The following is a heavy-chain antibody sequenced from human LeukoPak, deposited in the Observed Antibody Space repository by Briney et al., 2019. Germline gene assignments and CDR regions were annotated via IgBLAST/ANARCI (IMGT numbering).Heavy chain of an antibody. V-gene: IGHV3-66*01. CDR3: ARGYYDILTGLRGAFDI. CDR2: IYSGGST. J-gene: IGHJ3*02. Sequence: PGGSLRLSCAASGFTVSSNYMSWVRQAPGKGLEGVSVIYSGGSTYYADSVKGRFTISRDNSKNTLYLQMNSLRAEDTAVYYCARGYYDILTGLRGAFDIWGQGTMVTVSS. CDR1: GFTVSSNY. D-gene: IGHD3-9*01.